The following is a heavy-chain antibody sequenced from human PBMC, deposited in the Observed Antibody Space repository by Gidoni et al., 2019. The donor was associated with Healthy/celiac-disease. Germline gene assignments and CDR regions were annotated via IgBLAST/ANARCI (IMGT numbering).Heavy chain of an antibody. J-gene: IGHJ6*02. CDR1: GYTLTELS. CDR3: ATAASRGPGYYYYGMDV. Sequence: QIQLVQSGAEEKKPGASVKVSCKVSGYTLTELSTHWVRQAPGKGLEWMGGFDPEDGETIYAQKFQGRVTMTEDTSTDTAYMELSSLRSEDTAVYYCATAASRGPGYYYYGMDVWGQGTTVTVSS. D-gene: IGHD2-2*01. CDR2: FDPEDGET. V-gene: IGHV1-24*01.